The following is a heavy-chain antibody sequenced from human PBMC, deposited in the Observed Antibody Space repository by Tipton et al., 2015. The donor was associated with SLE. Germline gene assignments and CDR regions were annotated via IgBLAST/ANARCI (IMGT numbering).Heavy chain of an antibody. J-gene: IGHJ4*02. D-gene: IGHD3-22*01. V-gene: IGHV1-3*01. CDR2: INAGNGNT. Sequence: QSGAEVKKPGASVKVSCKASGYTFTSYAMHWVRQDPGQRLEWMGWINAGNGNTKYSQKFQGRVTITRDTSASTAYMELSSLRSEDTAVYYCARRGPSSGFLFYYWGQGTLVTVSS. CDR1: GYTFTSYA. CDR3: ARRGPSSGFLFYY.